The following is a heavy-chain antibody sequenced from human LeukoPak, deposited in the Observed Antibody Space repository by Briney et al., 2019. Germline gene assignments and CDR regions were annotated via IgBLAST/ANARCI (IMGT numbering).Heavy chain of an antibody. CDR1: GLTFSTYS. CDR2: IYNSGAKI. Sequence: GGSLRLSCAVSGLTFSTYSMTWVRQGPGKGLEWVSSIYNSGAKIFYADSVKGRFTISRDNSKNMLYLQMNSLRVEDTAVYYCAKDVTPDSGWDLDYWGQGTLVTVSS. CDR3: AKDVTPDSGWDLDY. D-gene: IGHD6-19*01. J-gene: IGHJ4*02. V-gene: IGHV3-23*01.